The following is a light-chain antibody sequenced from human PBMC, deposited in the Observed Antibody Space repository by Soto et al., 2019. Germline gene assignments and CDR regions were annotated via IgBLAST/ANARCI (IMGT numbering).Light chain of an antibody. CDR1: QSFNNS. J-gene: IGKJ1*01. Sequence: DIQMTQSPSTLSASVGDRVIITCRASQSFNNSLAWYQQKPGKATKLLIYKATSLESGVSSRVSGRGSATEITLAITSLQPDDFASYYWDQYKSLWSFGHGTKVEL. V-gene: IGKV1-5*03. CDR2: KAT. CDR3: DQYKSLWS.